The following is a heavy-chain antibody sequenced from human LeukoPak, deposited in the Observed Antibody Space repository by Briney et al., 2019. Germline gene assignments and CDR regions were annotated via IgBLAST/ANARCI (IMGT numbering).Heavy chain of an antibody. J-gene: IGHJ4*02. CDR2: ISSSSSEK. Sequence: PGGSLRLSCAASGFTFSSYSMNWVRQAPGKGLEWVSSISSSSSEKYYADSVKGRFTISRDNAKNSLYLQMNSLRAEDTAVYYCARERSYGDYDDYWGQGTLVTVSS. V-gene: IGHV3-21*01. CDR3: ARERSYGDYDDY. CDR1: GFTFSSYS. D-gene: IGHD4-17*01.